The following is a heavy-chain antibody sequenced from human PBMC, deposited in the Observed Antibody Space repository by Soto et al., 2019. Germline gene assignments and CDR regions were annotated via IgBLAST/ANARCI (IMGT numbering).Heavy chain of an antibody. CDR2: INPSGGST. CDR1: GYTFTSYY. CDR3: ARDFREYCGGCCYPGAFEI. V-gene: IGHV1-46*01. Sequence: DAVKVSCKASGYTFTSYYMHWVRQAPGEGLGWMGIINPSGGSTSYAQKFQGRVTMTKDTSTSTDHMELRSLSSGDKAVYYCARDFREYCGGCCYPGAFEIWGQGTMVTVSS. J-gene: IGHJ3*02. D-gene: IGHD2-21*02.